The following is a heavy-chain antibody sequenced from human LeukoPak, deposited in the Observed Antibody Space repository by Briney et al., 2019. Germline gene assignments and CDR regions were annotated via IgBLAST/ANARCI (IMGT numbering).Heavy chain of an antibody. Sequence: ASVKVSCKASGGTFSSYAISWVRQAPGQGLEWMGGIIPIFGTANYAQKFQGRVTITADESTSTAYMELSSLRSEDTAVYYCARDQGYCSGGSCYSYYYYGMDVWGQGTRSPSP. CDR1: GGTFSSYA. V-gene: IGHV1-69*01. D-gene: IGHD2-15*01. CDR2: IIPIFGTA. CDR3: ARDQGYCSGGSCYSYYYYGMDV. J-gene: IGHJ6*02.